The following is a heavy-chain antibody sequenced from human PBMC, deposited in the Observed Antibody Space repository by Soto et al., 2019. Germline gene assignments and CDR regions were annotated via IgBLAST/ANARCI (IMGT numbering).Heavy chain of an antibody. CDR1: GGSFSGYY. J-gene: IGHJ6*03. Sequence: QVQLQPWGAGLLKPSETLSLTCAVYGGSFSGYYWSWIRQPPGKGLEWIGEINHSGSTNYNPSLKSRGTRAVDTSKNQFSLKLSSVTAADTAVYYCARETTGYCSGGSCQRYYYYYMDVWGKGTTVTVSS. V-gene: IGHV4-34*01. CDR3: ARETTGYCSGGSCQRYYYYYMDV. CDR2: INHSGST. D-gene: IGHD2-15*01.